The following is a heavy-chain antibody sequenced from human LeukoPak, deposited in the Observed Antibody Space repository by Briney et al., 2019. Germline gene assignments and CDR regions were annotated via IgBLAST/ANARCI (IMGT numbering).Heavy chain of an antibody. CDR3: TKSNWFDP. J-gene: IGHJ5*02. Sequence: GGSLRLSCAASGFTFSNYVMGWVRQAPGKGLEWVSAISGNSDGADYADSVKGRFTISRDNAKNTLYLQMNSLRAEDTAVYYCTKSNWFDPWGQGTLVTVSS. V-gene: IGHV3-23*01. CDR1: GFTFSNYV. CDR2: ISGNSDGA.